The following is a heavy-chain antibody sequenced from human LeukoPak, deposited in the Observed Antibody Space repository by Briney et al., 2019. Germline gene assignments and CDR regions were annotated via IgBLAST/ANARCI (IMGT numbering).Heavy chain of an antibody. D-gene: IGHD2-8*01. J-gene: IGHJ4*02. CDR1: GFTFSSYA. CDR3: AREGYYKVDY. Sequence: PGGSLRLSCAASGFTFSSYAMHWVRQAPGKGLEWVANIKQDGSEKYYVDSVKGRFTISRDNAKNSLYLQMNSLRAEDTAVYYCAREGYYKVDYWGQGTLVTVSS. V-gene: IGHV3-7*01. CDR2: IKQDGSEK.